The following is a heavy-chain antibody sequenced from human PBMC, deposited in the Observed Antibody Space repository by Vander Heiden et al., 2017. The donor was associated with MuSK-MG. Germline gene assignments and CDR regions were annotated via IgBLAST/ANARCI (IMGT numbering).Heavy chain of an antibody. CDR3: VGRGYCSGGSCYLDY. Sequence: EVQLVESGGGLVKPGGSLRLPCSASGFTFSSYAMHWVRQAPGKGLEYVSAISSNGGSTYYADSVKGRFTISRDNSKNTLYLQMSSLRAEDTAVYYCVGRGYCSGGSCYLDYWGQGTLVTVSS. CDR1: GFTFSSYA. CDR2: ISSNGGST. D-gene: IGHD2-15*01. J-gene: IGHJ4*02. V-gene: IGHV3-64D*06.